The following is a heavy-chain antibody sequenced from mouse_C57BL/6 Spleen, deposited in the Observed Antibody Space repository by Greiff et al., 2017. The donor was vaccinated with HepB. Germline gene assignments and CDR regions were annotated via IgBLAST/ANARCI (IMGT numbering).Heavy chain of an antibody. Sequence: QVQLKQPGTELVKPGASVKLSCKASGYTFTSYWMHWVKQRPGQGLEWIGNINPSNGGTNYNEKFKSKATLTVDKSSSTAYMQLSSLTSEDSAVYYCARPLTTVVDYYAMDYWGQGTSVTVSS. CDR1: GYTFTSYW. J-gene: IGHJ4*01. D-gene: IGHD1-1*01. CDR3: ARPLTTVVDYYAMDY. V-gene: IGHV1-53*01. CDR2: INPSNGGT.